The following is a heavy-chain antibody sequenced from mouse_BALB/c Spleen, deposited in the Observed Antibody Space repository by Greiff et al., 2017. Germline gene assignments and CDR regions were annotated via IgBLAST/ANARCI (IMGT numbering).Heavy chain of an antibody. CDR1: GFNIKDTY. J-gene: IGHJ4*01. Sequence: VHVKQSGAELVKPGASVKLSCTASGFNIKDTYMHWVKQRPEQGLEWIGRIDPANGNTKYDPKFQGKATITADTSSNTAYLQLSSLTSEDTAVYYCARGDYEGNAMDYWGQGTSVTVSS. V-gene: IGHV14-3*02. CDR2: IDPANGNT. D-gene: IGHD2-4*01. CDR3: ARGDYEGNAMDY.